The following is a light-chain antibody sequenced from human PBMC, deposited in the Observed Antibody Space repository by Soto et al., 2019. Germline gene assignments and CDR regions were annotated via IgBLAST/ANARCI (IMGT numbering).Light chain of an antibody. CDR1: QSISGW. Sequence: DIQMTQSPSTLSAFVGDRVTITCRASQSISGWLAWYQQKPGKAPKLLMYKASSLESGVPSRFSGSGSGTEFTLTISSLQSDDFATYYCQQYDSYPWTFGQGTKVEIK. V-gene: IGKV1-5*03. J-gene: IGKJ1*01. CDR3: QQYDSYPWT. CDR2: KAS.